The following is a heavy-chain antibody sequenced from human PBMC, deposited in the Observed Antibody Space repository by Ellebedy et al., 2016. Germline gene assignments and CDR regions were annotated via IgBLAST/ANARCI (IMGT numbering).Heavy chain of an antibody. D-gene: IGHD5-18*01. CDR2: INSDGSST. J-gene: IGHJ6*02. V-gene: IGHV3-74*01. Sequence: GGSLRLSCAASGFTFSSYWMHWVRQAPGKGLVWVSRINSDGSSTSYADSVKGRFTISRDNAKNTLYLQMNSLRAEDTAVYYCAKRKDSYDLIYYYYGMDIWGQGTTVTVSS. CDR3: AKRKDSYDLIYYYYGMDI. CDR1: GFTFSSYW.